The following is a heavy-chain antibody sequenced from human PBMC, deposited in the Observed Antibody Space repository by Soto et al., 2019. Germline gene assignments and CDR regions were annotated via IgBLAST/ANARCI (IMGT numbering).Heavy chain of an antibody. CDR3: ADPVPAATHYDYYDMDV. J-gene: IGHJ6*04. Sequence: EVQLLESGGGLVQPGGSLRLSCVASSGFTFTYYSMSWVRQAPGKGLEWVAHICGRGDKTYYADSVKGRFTISRDNFKGTLYLQMNSLRADDTAVYYCADPVPAATHYDYYDMDVWGKGTTVTVSS. D-gene: IGHD2-2*01. V-gene: IGHV3-23*01. CDR1: GFTFTYYS. CDR2: ICGRGDKT.